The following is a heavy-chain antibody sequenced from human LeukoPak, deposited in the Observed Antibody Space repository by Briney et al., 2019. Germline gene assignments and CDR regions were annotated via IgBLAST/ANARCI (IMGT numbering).Heavy chain of an antibody. D-gene: IGHD2-2*01. V-gene: IGHV4-30-4*01. J-gene: IGHJ4*02. CDR3: ARALPEDGYCSSTSCQKYFDY. Sequence: SETLSLTCTVSGGSISSGDYYWSWIRQPPGKGLEWIGYIYYSGSTYYNPSLKSRVTISVDTSKNQFSLKLSSVTAADTAVYYRARALPEDGYCSSTSCQKYFDYWGQGTLVTVSS. CDR2: IYYSGST. CDR1: GGSISSGDYY.